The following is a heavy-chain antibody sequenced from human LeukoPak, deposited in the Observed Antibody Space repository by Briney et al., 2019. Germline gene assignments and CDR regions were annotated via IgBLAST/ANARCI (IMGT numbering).Heavy chain of an antibody. CDR3: AKTHYGDYVDAFDI. J-gene: IGHJ3*02. CDR1: GFTFDDYA. Sequence: GGSLRLSCAASGFTFDDYAMHWVRQAPGKGLEWVSGISWNSGSIGYADSVKGRFTISRDNAKNSLYLQMNSLRAEDTALYYCAKTHYGDYVDAFDIWGQGTMVTVSS. V-gene: IGHV3-9*01. D-gene: IGHD4-17*01. CDR2: ISWNSGSI.